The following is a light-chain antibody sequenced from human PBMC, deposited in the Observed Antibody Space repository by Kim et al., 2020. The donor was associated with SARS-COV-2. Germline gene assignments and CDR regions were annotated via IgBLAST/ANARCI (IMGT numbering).Light chain of an antibody. CDR3: SSYTSNYTWV. CDR2: EFN. CDR1: STDIAKYNR. Sequence: GQSVTISCTGTSTDIAKYNRVSWYHQPPRAAPKLMIYEFNNRPSGVPDRFSVSKSVNTASLTFSGLQTYDEADYYCSSYTSNYTWVFGGGTKLTVL. V-gene: IGLV2-18*02. J-gene: IGLJ3*02.